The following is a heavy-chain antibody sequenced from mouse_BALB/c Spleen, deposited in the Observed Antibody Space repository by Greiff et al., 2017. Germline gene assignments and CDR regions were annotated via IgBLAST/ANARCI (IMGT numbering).Heavy chain of an antibody. Sequence: EVHLVESGGGLVKPGGSLKLSCAASGFTFSDYYMYWVRQTPEKRLEWVATISDGGSYTYYPDSVKGRFTISRDYAKNNLYLQMSSLKSEDTAMYYCARDLYGNPAYWGQGTLVTVSA. CDR3: ARDLYGNPAY. D-gene: IGHD2-1*01. CDR1: GFTFSDYY. J-gene: IGHJ3*01. CDR2: ISDGGSYT. V-gene: IGHV5-4*02.